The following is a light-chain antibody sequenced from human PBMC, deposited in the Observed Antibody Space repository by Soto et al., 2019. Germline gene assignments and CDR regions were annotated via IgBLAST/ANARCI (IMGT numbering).Light chain of an antibody. V-gene: IGKV3-20*01. J-gene: IGKJ1*01. CDR2: DAS. CDR1: QTVRNNY. CDR3: QLYGNSRT. Sequence: EFVLTQSPGTLSLSPGERATLSCRASQTVRNNYLAWYQQKPGQAPRLLIYDASSRATGIPDRFSGSGSGTDFTLTITRLEPEDFAVYFCQLYGNSRTFGQGTKVDIK.